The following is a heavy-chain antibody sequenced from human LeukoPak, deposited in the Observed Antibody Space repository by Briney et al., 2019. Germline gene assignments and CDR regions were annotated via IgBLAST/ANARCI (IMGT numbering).Heavy chain of an antibody. CDR2: IWYDGSNK. Sequence: GGSLRLSCAASGFTFSSYGMHWVRQAPGKGLEWVAVIWYDGSNKYYADSVKGRFTISRDNSKNTLYLQMNSLRAEDTAVYYCARNAFKTSSENYFDFWGRGTLVTVSS. V-gene: IGHV3-33*01. J-gene: IGHJ4*02. CDR1: GFTFSSYG. CDR3: ARNAFKTSSENYFDF. D-gene: IGHD3-3*02.